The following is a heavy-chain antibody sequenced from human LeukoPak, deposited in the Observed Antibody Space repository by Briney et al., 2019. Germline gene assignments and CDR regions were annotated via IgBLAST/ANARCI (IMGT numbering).Heavy chain of an antibody. Sequence: PGGSLRLSCAASGFTFSSYSMNWVRQAPGKGLEWVSSINSSSSYIYYADSVKGRFTISRDNAKNSLYLQMNSLRAEDTAVYYCARDQVNGGYSGYDTYYYYYYMDVWGKGTTVTVSS. J-gene: IGHJ6*03. CDR3: ARDQVNGGYSGYDTYYYYYYMDV. CDR1: GFTFSSYS. CDR2: INSSSSYI. V-gene: IGHV3-21*01. D-gene: IGHD5-12*01.